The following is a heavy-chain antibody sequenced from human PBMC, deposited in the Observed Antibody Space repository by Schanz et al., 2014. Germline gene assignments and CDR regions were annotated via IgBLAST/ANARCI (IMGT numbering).Heavy chain of an antibody. CDR2: ILYDGSNK. CDR3: AKSYDTSGYSGFDY. J-gene: IGHJ4*02. D-gene: IGHD3-22*01. CDR1: RLTFANED. V-gene: IGHV3-30*18. Sequence: EQMVESGGGLVKPGGSLILSCAASRLTFANEDIHWVRQAPGKGLEWVAVILYDGSNKYYADSVKGRFTISRDNSKNXLYLQMNSLRTEDTAVYFCAKSYDTSGYSGFDYWGQGTLVTVSS.